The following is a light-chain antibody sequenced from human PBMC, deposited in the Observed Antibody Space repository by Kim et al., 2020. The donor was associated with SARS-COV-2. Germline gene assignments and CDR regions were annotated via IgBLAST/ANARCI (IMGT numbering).Light chain of an antibody. CDR3: QQYYSSPVT. J-gene: IGKJ2*01. CDR1: QTVLYSSNNKNY. CDR2: WAS. V-gene: IGKV4-1*01. Sequence: DIVMTQSPDSLAVSLGERASINCQSSQTVLYSSNNKNYLAWYQQKPGQPPKLLIYWASTRESGVPDRFSGSGYGTDFTLTISSLQAEDVAAYYCQQYYSSPVTFGQGTKLEI.